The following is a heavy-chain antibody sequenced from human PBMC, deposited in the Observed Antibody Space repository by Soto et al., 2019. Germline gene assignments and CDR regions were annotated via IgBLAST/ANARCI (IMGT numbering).Heavy chain of an antibody. CDR2: IVPIFGTT. CDR3: ARVEAVAGLYNYPGLDV. CDR1: GGTFSNYA. J-gene: IGHJ6*02. Sequence: QVQLVQSGAEVKKPGSSVKVSCKVSGGTFSNYAIDWVRLAPGHGLEWMGGIVPIFGTTYYTQKFQGRATIIADDSTTTAYLGMSSLRSEDSAIYSCARVEAVAGLYNYPGLDVWGQGTAVTVSS. V-gene: IGHV1-69*12. D-gene: IGHD6-19*01.